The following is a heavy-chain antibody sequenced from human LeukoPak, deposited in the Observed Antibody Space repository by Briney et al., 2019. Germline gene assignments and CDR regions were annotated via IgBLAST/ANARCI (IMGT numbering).Heavy chain of an antibody. J-gene: IGHJ4*02. D-gene: IGHD3-16*01. CDR3: ARGGHYDYVWGSQMAPPRYFDY. CDR2: ISWDGGST. CDR1: GFTFDDYT. V-gene: IGHV3-43*01. Sequence: PGGSLRLSCAASGFTFDDYTMHWVRQAPGKGLEWVSLISWDGGSTYYADSVKGRFTISRDNSKNTLYLQMGSLRAEDMAVYYCARGGHYDYVWGSQMAPPRYFDYWGQGTLVTVSS.